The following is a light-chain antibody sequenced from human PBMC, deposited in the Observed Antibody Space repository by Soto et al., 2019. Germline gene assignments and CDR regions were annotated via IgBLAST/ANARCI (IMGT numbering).Light chain of an antibody. CDR3: QQYDNLPIT. CDR1: QDISNY. J-gene: IGKJ5*01. V-gene: IGKV1-33*01. CDR2: EAS. Sequence: DLQMTQSPSSLSASVGDRVTITCQASQDISNYLNWYQQKPGKAPKLLIYEASNLETGVPSRFSGSGSGTDFTCTISSRQPEDIATYYCQQYDNLPITVGQGTRLEIK.